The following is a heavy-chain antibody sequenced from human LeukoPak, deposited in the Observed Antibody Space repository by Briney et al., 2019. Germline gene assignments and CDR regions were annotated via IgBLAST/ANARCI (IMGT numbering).Heavy chain of an antibody. D-gene: IGHD3-9*01. J-gene: IGHJ4*02. CDR1: GFTFSSYG. CDR2: IWYDGSNK. CDR3: ARDYDILTGYSNTFDY. Sequence: GRSLRLSCAASGFTFSSYGMHWVRQAPGKGLEWVAVIWYDGSNKYYADSVKGRFTISRDNSKSTLYLQMNSLRAEDTAVYYCARDYDILTGYSNTFDYWGQGTLVTVSS. V-gene: IGHV3-33*01.